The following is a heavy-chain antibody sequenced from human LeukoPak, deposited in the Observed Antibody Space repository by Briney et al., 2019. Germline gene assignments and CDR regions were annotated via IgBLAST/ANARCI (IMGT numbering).Heavy chain of an antibody. CDR2: ISSSGGIV. Sequence: GSLRLSCAASGFTFSDYYMSWIRQAPGKGLEWVSYISSSGGIVYYTDSVKGRFTISRDNSKNTLYLQMNSLRAEDTAVYYCAREYIAAAGFNWFDPWGQGTLVTVSS. CDR3: AREYIAAAGFNWFDP. J-gene: IGHJ5*02. CDR1: GFTFSDYY. D-gene: IGHD6-13*01. V-gene: IGHV3-11*04.